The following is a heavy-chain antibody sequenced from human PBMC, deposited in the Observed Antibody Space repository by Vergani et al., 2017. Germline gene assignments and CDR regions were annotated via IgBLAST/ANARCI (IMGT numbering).Heavy chain of an antibody. CDR3: ARVVASPLLTTSIAAAGTGSDY. V-gene: IGHV4-34*01. J-gene: IGHJ4*02. CDR2: INHSGST. Sequence: QVQLQQWGAGLLKPSETLSLTCAVYGGSFSGYYWSWIRQPQGKGLEWIGEINHSGSTNYNPSLKSRVTISVDTSKNPFSLKLSSVTAADTAVYYWARVVASPLLTTSIAAAGTGSDYWGQGTLVTVSS. CDR1: GGSFSGYY. D-gene: IGHD6-13*01.